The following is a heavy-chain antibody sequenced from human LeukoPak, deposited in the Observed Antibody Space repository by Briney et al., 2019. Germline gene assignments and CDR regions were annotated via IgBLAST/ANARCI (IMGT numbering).Heavy chain of an antibody. J-gene: IGHJ4*02. V-gene: IGHV4-4*02. CDR2: IYHSGST. CDR1: GGSISSSNW. Sequence: SGTLSLTCAVSGGSISSSNWWSWVRQPPGKGLEWIGEIYHSGSTNYNPSLKSRVTISVDTSKNQFSLKPSSVTAADTAVYYCARQKARSHMRALGGYFDYWGQGTLVTVSS. CDR3: ARQKARSHMRALGGYFDY. D-gene: IGHD1-14*01.